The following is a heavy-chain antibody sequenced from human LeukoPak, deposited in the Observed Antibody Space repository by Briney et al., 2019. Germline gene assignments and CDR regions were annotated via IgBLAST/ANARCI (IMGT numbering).Heavy chain of an antibody. J-gene: IGHJ5*02. CDR1: GGSISSYY. V-gene: IGHV4-59*01. D-gene: IGHD3-16*02. CDR3: ARESGDYVWGSYHNWFDP. CDR2: IYYSGST. Sequence: SETLSLTCTVSGGSISSYYWSWIRQPPEKGLEWIGYIYYSGSTNYNPSLKSRVTISVDTSKNQFSLKLSSVTAADTAVYYCARESGDYVWGSYHNWFDPWGQGTLVTVSS.